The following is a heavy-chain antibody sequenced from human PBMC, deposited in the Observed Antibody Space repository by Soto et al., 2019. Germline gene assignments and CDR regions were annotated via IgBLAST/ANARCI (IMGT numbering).Heavy chain of an antibody. CDR3: ARAEYYYDSSGYYLAFDI. V-gene: IGHV1-69*02. J-gene: IGHJ3*02. Sequence: ASVKVSCKASGGTFSSYTISWVRQAPGQGLEWMGRIIPILGIANYAQKFQGRVTITADKSTSTAYMELSSLRSEDTAVYYCARAEYYYDSSGYYLAFDIWGQGTMVTVSS. CDR1: GGTFSSYT. D-gene: IGHD3-22*01. CDR2: IIPILGIA.